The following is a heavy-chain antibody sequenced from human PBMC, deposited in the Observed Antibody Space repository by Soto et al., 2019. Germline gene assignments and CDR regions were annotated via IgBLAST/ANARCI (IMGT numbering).Heavy chain of an antibody. CDR2: VSHSGNT. J-gene: IGHJ3*02. CDR1: CGSFTGHF. CDR3: ARAKRESTGWQQFDI. D-gene: IGHD2-8*02. Sequence: PSETLSLTCTVSCGSFTGHFWIWVRQPPGKGLEWIGEVSHSGNTKYYPSLRSRVTLSVDSSKNQISLALTSVTAADTAVYYCARAKRESTGWQQFDIWGQGTRVAVSS. V-gene: IGHV4-34*01.